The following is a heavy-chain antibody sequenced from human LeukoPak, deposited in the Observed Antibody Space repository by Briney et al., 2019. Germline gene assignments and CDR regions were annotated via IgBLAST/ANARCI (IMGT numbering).Heavy chain of an antibody. CDR1: GGTFSSYA. Sequence: SVKVSCKASGGTFSSYAISWVRQAPGQGLEWMGRIIPIFGSANYAQKFQGRVTITTDESTSTAYMELSSLRSEDTAVYYCARAHYYDSSGYYHDAFDIWGQGTMVTVSS. CDR2: IIPIFGSA. V-gene: IGHV1-69*05. CDR3: ARAHYYDSSGYYHDAFDI. D-gene: IGHD3-22*01. J-gene: IGHJ3*02.